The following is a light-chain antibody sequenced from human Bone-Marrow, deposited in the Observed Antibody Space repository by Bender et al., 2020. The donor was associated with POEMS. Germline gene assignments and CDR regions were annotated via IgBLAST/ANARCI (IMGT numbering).Light chain of an antibody. V-gene: IGLV1-40*01. CDR1: SSNIGAGYA. J-gene: IGLJ3*02. CDR2: GNN. Sequence: QSVLTQPPSVSEAPGQRVTISCTGSSSNIGAGYAVHWYQQLPGTAPKLLIYGNNNRPSGVPDRFSGSKSDTSASLAITGLQAEDEADYYCQSYDSGLSVSGSVFGGGTKLTVL. CDR3: QSYDSGLSVSGSV.